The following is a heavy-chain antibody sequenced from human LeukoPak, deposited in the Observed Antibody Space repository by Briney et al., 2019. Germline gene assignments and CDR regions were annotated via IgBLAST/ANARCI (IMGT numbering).Heavy chain of an antibody. CDR1: GGSISSSSYY. CDR3: ARMRLHFVAWFDP. V-gene: IGHV4-39*01. J-gene: IGHJ5*02. D-gene: IGHD3-3*02. Sequence: SETLSLTCTVSGGSISSSSYYWGWIRQPPGKGLEWIGSIYYSGSTYYNPSLKSRVTISVDTSKNQFSLKLSSVTAVDTAVYYCARMRLHFVAWFDPWGQGTLVTVSS. CDR2: IYYSGST.